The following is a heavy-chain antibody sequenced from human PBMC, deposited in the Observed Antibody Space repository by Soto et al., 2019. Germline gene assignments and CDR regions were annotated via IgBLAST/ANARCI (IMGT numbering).Heavy chain of an antibody. CDR3: ARSIVTTSSRVYP. V-gene: IGHV4-30-2*01. D-gene: IGHD2-15*01. Sequence: PSEPLSLTCAVSCGSVNRGGYSWSWIRQTPGKGLEWLAYIYRTGHTIYNPSLNSRATISLDEPNNQFSLHLTSVTAADTAVYYWARSIVTTSSRVYPLGQGIPVTVSS. CDR2: IYRTGHT. J-gene: IGHJ5*02. CDR1: CGSVNRGGYS.